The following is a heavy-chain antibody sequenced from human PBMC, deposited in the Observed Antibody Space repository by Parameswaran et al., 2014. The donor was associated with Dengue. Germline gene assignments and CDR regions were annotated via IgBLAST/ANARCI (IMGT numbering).Heavy chain of an antibody. CDR3: AKDTSYDSSGSFDY. V-gene: IGHV3-30*18. J-gene: IGHJ4*02. CDR2: ISYDGSNK. D-gene: IGHD3-22*01. Sequence: WIRQPPGKGLEWVAVISYDGSNKYYADSVKGRFTISRDNSKNTLYLQMNSLRAEDTAVYYCAKDTSYDSSGSFDYWGQGTLVTVSS.